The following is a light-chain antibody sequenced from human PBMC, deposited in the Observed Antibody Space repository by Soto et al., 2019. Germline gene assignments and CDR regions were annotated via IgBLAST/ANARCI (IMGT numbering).Light chain of an antibody. CDR2: DVS. CDR1: SSDVGGYNY. J-gene: IGLJ1*01. V-gene: IGLV2-11*01. CDR3: CSYGGSSSDV. Sequence: QSALTQPRSVSGSPGQSVTISCTGTSSDVGGYNYVSWYQQHPGKAPKLMIDDVSKRPSGVPVRFSGSKSGNTASLTISGLQAVDEADYYCCSYGGSSSDVFGAGTKLTVL.